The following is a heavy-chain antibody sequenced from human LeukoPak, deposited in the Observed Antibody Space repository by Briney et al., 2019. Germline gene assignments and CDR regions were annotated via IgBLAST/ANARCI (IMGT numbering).Heavy chain of an antibody. CDR3: ARDYSGSYQDSFDY. CDR2: INWNGGST. D-gene: IGHD1-26*01. CDR1: GFTFDDYG. J-gene: IGHJ4*02. V-gene: IGHV3-20*04. Sequence: GGSLRPSCAASGFTFDDYGMSWVRQAPGKGLEWVSGINWNGGSTGYADSVKGRFTISRDNAKNSLYLQMNSLRAEDTALYYCARDYSGSYQDSFDYWGQGTLVTVSS.